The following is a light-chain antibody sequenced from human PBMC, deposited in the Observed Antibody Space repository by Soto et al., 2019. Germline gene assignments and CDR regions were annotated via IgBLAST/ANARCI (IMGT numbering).Light chain of an antibody. CDR1: QSVDSY. J-gene: IGKJ1*01. CDR3: QQYYSYPWT. V-gene: IGKV3-11*01. CDR2: GAS. Sequence: EIVLTQSPATLSLSAGERATLSCRASQSVDSYLVWYQQRPGQAPRLLIFGASNRATGIPARFSGSGSGTDFTLTISCLQSEDFATYYCQQYYSYPWTFGQGTKVDIK.